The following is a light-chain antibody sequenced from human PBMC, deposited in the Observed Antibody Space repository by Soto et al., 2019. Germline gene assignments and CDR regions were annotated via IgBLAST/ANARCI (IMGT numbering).Light chain of an antibody. CDR1: QGISSY. J-gene: IGKJ1*01. V-gene: IGKV1-8*01. Sequence: AIRMTQSPSSLSASTGDRVTITCRASQGISSYLAWYQQKPGKAPKLLIYAASTLQSGVPSRFSGSGSGTDFTLTISCLQYEDFATYYWQQYYSYPPWTFGQGTKVEIK. CDR2: AAS. CDR3: QQYYSYPPWT.